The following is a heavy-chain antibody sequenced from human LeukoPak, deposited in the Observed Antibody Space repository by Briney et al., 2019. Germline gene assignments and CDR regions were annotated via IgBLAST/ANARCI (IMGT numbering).Heavy chain of an antibody. V-gene: IGHV1-8*01. D-gene: IGHD4-17*01. Sequence: ASVKISCKASGYTFTSYDINWVRQATGQGLEWMGWMNPNSGNTGYAQKFQGRVTMTRSTSISTACVELSSLRSEDTAVYYCATASTVTTERGSVVRAFDIWGQGTMVTVSS. J-gene: IGHJ3*02. CDR1: GYTFTSYD. CDR2: MNPNSGNT. CDR3: ATASTVTTERGSVVRAFDI.